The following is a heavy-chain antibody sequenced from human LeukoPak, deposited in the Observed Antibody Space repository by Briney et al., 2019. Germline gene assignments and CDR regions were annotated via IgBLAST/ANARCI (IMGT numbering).Heavy chain of an antibody. CDR1: GFIFGDYG. D-gene: IGHD4-17*01. CDR2: IRGKGYDGTI. Sequence: PGRSLRLSCTTSGFIFGDYGTSWVRQAPGKGLEWVGFIRGKGYDGTIEYAASVKGRFTISGDDSKSIAYLQMNSLKTEDTAVYYCTRGYGDPQQDDYWGQGTLVTVSS. V-gene: IGHV3-49*04. J-gene: IGHJ4*02. CDR3: TRGYGDPQQDDY.